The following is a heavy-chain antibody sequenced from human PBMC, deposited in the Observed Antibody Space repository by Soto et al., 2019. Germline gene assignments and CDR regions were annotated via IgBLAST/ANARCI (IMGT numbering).Heavy chain of an antibody. J-gene: IGHJ4*02. V-gene: IGHV3-23*01. Sequence: PGGSLRLSCAAPGFTFSSYAMSWVRQAPGKGLEWVSAISGSGGSTYYADSVKGRFTISRDNSKNTLYLQMNSLRAEDTAVYYCAKDMYYYDSSGYYRYQYFDYWGQGTLVTVSS. CDR3: AKDMYYYDSSGYYRYQYFDY. D-gene: IGHD3-22*01. CDR1: GFTFSSYA. CDR2: ISGSGGST.